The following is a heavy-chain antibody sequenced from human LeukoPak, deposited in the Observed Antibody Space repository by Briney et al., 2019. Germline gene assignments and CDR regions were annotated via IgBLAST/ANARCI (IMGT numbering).Heavy chain of an antibody. CDR3: ARYYYDSSGYATT. J-gene: IGHJ5*02. CDR2: IYYSGST. CDR1: GGSISSGSYY. V-gene: IGHV4-31*03. Sequence: SETLSLTCTVSGGSISSGSYYWSWIRQHPGKGLEWIGYIYYSGSTYYNPSLKSRVTISVDTSKNQFSLKLSSVTAADTAVYYCARYYYDSSGYATTWGQGTLVTVSS. D-gene: IGHD3-22*01.